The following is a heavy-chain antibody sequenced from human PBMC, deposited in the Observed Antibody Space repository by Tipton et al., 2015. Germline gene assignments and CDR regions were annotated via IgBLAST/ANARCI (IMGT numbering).Heavy chain of an antibody. CDR3: ARARGRHGGLFDS. Sequence: TLSLTCTVSGGSVTSGSYYWSWIRQPPGKGLEWIGYISYTDGAHYNPALKSRVTISVDTSKTQFSLEMRSVTATDTAVYYCARARGRHGGLFDSWGQGTLLTVSS. D-gene: IGHD4-23*01. J-gene: IGHJ4*02. CDR2: ISYTDGA. V-gene: IGHV4-61*01. CDR1: GGSVTSGSYY.